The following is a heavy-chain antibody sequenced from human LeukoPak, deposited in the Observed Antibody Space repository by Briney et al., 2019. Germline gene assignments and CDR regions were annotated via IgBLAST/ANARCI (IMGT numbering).Heavy chain of an antibody. V-gene: IGHV3-48*04. CDR3: ARGGDY. CDR1: GFTFSSYT. J-gene: IGHJ4*02. CDR2: ISETSSTI. Sequence: GGSLRLSCAASGFTFSSYTMNWVRQAPGKGLEWVSYISETSSTIYYADSVKGRFTISRDNAKNSLYLQMNSLRADDTAVYYCARGGDYWGQGTLVTVSS. D-gene: IGHD3-10*01.